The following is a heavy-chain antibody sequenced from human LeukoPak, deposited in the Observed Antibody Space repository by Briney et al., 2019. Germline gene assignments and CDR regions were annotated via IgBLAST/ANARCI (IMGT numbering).Heavy chain of an antibody. CDR3: AKVPDYGDLIFDY. CDR1: GYTFEDYA. V-gene: IGHV3-43*02. D-gene: IGHD4-17*01. J-gene: IGHJ4*02. CDR2: ISGDGTRT. Sequence: GGSVRLPVAASGYTFEDYAMHWFRQAPGKGLEWVSLISGDGTRTYYADCVKGRFTISRDNSKNSLYLQMNSLRTADTALYYCAKVPDYGDLIFDYWGQGTLVTVSS.